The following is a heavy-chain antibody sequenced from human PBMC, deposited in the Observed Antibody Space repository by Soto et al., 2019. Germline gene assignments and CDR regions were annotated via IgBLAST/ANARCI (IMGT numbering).Heavy chain of an antibody. CDR2: INPNSGGT. Sequence: QVQLVQSGAEVKKPGASVKVSYKASGYTFTGYYMHWVRQAPGQGLEWMGWINPNSGGTNYAQKFQGWVTMTRDTYNSAAYMGLRRLRSDATAVYYGARGAKSGSGSDSDYWGQGTLVTVSS. CDR3: ARGAKSGSGSDSDY. J-gene: IGHJ4*02. D-gene: IGHD3-10*01. V-gene: IGHV1-2*04. CDR1: GYTFTGYY.